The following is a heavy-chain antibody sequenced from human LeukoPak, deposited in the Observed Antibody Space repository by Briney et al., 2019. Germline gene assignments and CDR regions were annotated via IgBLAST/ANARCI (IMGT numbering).Heavy chain of an antibody. CDR3: ARDYEDYYYYGMDV. CDR1: GYTFTGYY. V-gene: IGHV1-2*06. J-gene: IGHJ6*02. Sequence: ASVKVSCKASGYTFTGYYMHWVRQAPGQGLEWMGRINPNSGGTNYAQKFQGRATMTRDTSISTAYMELSRLRSDDTAVYYCARDYEDYYYYGMDVWGQGTTVTVSS. CDR2: INPNSGGT. D-gene: IGHD5-12*01.